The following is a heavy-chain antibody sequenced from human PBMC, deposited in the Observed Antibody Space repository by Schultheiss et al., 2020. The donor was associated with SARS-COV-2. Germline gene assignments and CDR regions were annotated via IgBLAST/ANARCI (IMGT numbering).Heavy chain of an antibody. J-gene: IGHJ6*04. CDR1: GGSISSGSYY. CDR3: ARVSPYDYVDYIAGDV. D-gene: IGHD4-17*01. Sequence: SETLSLTCTVSGGSISSGSYYWSWIRQPAGKGLEWIGRIYTSGSTNYNPSLKSRVTISVDTSKNQFSLKLSSVTAADTAVYYCARVSPYDYVDYIAGDVWGKGTTVTVSS. CDR2: IYTSGST. V-gene: IGHV4-61*02.